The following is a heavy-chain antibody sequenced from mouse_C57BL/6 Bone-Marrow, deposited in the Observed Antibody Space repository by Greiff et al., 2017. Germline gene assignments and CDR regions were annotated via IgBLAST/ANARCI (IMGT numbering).Heavy chain of an antibody. CDR2: ISNLAYSI. V-gene: IGHV5-15*01. J-gene: IGHJ4*01. CDR3: ARQDGSSHYYAMDY. D-gene: IGHD1-1*01. CDR1: GFTFSDYG. Sequence: VKLVESGGGLVQPGGSLKLSCAASGFTFSDYGMAWVRQAPRKGPEWVAFISNLAYSIYYADTVTGRFTISRENAKNTLYLEMSSLRSEDTAMYYCARQDGSSHYYAMDYWGQGTSVTVSS.